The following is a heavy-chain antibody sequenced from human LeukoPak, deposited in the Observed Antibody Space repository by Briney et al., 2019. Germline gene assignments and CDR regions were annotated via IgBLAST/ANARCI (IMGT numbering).Heavy chain of an antibody. Sequence: SQTLSLTCTVSGGSISSGSYYWSWIRQPPGKGLEWIGEINHSGSTNYNPSLKSRVTLSVDTSKNQFSLKLTSVTAADTAVYYCARGRGYNSFDYWGQGTLVTVSS. D-gene: IGHD3-16*02. J-gene: IGHJ4*02. CDR3: ARGRGYNSFDY. CDR1: GGSISSGSYY. V-gene: IGHV4-39*07. CDR2: INHSGST.